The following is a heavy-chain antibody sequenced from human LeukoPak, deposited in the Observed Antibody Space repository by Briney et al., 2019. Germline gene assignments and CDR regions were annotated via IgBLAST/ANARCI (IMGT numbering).Heavy chain of an antibody. Sequence: GGSLRLSCAASGLTFSSYGMHWVRQAPGKGLEWVAVISYDGSNKYYADSVKGRFTISRDNSKNTLYLQMNSLRAEDTAVYYCAKDRGVRGVITSDSGLGMDVWGQGTTVTVSS. CDR2: ISYDGSNK. CDR1: GLTFSSYG. V-gene: IGHV3-30*18. CDR3: AKDRGVRGVITSDSGLGMDV. D-gene: IGHD3-10*01. J-gene: IGHJ6*02.